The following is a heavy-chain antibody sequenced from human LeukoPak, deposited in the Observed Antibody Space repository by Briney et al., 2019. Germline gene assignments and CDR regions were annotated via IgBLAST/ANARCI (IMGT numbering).Heavy chain of an antibody. CDR2: INSDGSST. J-gene: IGHJ1*01. V-gene: IGHV3-74*03. Sequence: PGGSLRLSCAASGFSFSTYWMHWVRQAPGKGLVWVSRINSDGSSTPYADSVRGRSTITRDNAKNTLYLQMNSLRAEDTALYYCARSYDSGYRGEYFQHWGQGTLVAVSS. CDR3: ARSYDSGYRGEYFQH. CDR1: GFSFSTYW. D-gene: IGHD5-12*01.